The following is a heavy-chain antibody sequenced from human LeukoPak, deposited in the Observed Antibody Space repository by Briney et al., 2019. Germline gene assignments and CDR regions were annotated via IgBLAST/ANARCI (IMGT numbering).Heavy chain of an antibody. CDR3: ARAQKGYSYGIYYFDY. Sequence: ASVKVSCKASGYTFTSYGISWVRQAPGQGLEWMGWISAYNGNTNYAQKLQGRVTMTTDTSTSTAYMELSSLRSEDTAVYYCARAQKGYSYGIYYFDYWGQGTLVTVSS. V-gene: IGHV1-18*01. J-gene: IGHJ4*02. CDR2: ISAYNGNT. D-gene: IGHD5-18*01. CDR1: GYTFTSYG.